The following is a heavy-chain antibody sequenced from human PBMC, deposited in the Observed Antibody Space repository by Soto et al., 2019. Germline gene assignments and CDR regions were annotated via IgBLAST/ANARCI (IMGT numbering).Heavy chain of an antibody. CDR1: GDSMTSGSYY. CDR2: IYYTGDT. CDR3: ARGAPTPRDVPTYFQF. J-gene: IGHJ4*02. D-gene: IGHD1-26*01. V-gene: IGHV4-39*07. Sequence: SETLSLTCPVSGDSMTSGSYYWSWVRHHPGKGLEWVGSIYYTGDTYFNPSLKSRITVSMDTSKNEFSLKLTSVTSADTAVYFCARGAPTPRDVPTYFQFWGQGILVTVSS.